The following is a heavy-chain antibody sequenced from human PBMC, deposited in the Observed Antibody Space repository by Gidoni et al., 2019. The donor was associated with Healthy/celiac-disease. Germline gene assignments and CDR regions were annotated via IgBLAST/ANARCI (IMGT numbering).Heavy chain of an antibody. CDR1: GFTVSSTY. CDR2: IYSGGST. J-gene: IGHJ6*03. Sequence: EVQLVETGGGLIQPGGSLRLSCAASGFTVSSTYMSWVRQAPGKGLEWVSVIYSGGSTYYADSVKGRFTISRDNSKNTLYLQMNSLRAEDTAVYYCARELSSGSGSWSTRGCYMDVWGKGTTVTVSS. V-gene: IGHV3-53*02. CDR3: ARELSSGSGSWSTRGCYMDV. D-gene: IGHD3-10*01.